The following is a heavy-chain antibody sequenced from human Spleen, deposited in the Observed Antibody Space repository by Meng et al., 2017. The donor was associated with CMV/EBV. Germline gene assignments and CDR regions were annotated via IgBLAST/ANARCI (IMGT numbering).Heavy chain of an antibody. V-gene: IGHV1-2*06. D-gene: IGHD2-8*01. Sequence: ASVKVSCKASGYTFTTYYIHWVRQAPGQGLEWMGRINPNSGGTNLAQNFQDRVTMTRDTSITTVYMELSRLRSDDTAVYYCARMSYFRESSTYGLGARYGMDAWGQGTTVTVSS. CDR2: INPNSGGT. CDR1: GYTFTTYY. J-gene: IGHJ6*02. CDR3: ARMSYFRESSTYGLGARYGMDA.